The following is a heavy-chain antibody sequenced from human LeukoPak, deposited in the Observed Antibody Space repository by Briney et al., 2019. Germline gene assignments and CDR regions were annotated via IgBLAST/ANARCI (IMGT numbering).Heavy chain of an antibody. CDR2: ISAYNGNT. Sequence: ASVKVSCKAPGYTFTSYGISWVRQAPGQGLEWMGWISAYNGNTNYAQKLQGRVTMTTDTSTSTAYMELRSLRSDDTAVYYCARDIIRYCSSTSCYPGAFDIWGQGTMVTVSS. CDR1: GYTFTSYG. J-gene: IGHJ3*02. D-gene: IGHD2-2*01. V-gene: IGHV1-18*01. CDR3: ARDIIRYCSSTSCYPGAFDI.